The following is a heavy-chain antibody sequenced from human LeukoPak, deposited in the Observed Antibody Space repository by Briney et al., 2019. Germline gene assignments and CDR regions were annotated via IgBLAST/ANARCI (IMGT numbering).Heavy chain of an antibody. D-gene: IGHD5-12*01. V-gene: IGHV4-39*01. CDR1: GGSISSSSYY. Sequence: SETLSLTCTVSGGSISSSSYYWGWIRQPPGKGLEWIGSIYYSGSTYYNPSLKSRVTISVDTSKNQFSLRLSSVTAADTAVYYCGRVGWLRWAYYYYGMDVWGQGTTVTVSS. J-gene: IGHJ6*02. CDR3: GRVGWLRWAYYYYGMDV. CDR2: IYYSGST.